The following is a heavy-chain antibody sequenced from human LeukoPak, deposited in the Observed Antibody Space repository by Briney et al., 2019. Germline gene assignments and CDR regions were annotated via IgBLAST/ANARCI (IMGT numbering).Heavy chain of an antibody. D-gene: IGHD5-18*01. CDR1: GFTFSRYA. CDR2: ISGSGGST. Sequence: PGGSLRLSCAVSGFTFSRYAMSWVRQAPGKGLEWVSAISGSGGSTYYADSVKGRFTISRDNSKNTLYLQMNSLRAEDTAVYYCAKGVLGGIQLWYGALYYYGMDVWGQGTTVTVSS. J-gene: IGHJ6*02. CDR3: AKGVLGGIQLWYGALYYYGMDV. V-gene: IGHV3-23*01.